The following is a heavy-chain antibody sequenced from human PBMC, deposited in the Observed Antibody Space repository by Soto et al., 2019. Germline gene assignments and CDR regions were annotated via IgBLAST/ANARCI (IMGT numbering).Heavy chain of an antibody. V-gene: IGHV3-7*05. CDR3: AREYGSSSSPRYYGMDV. CDR1: GFTLSSYW. CDR2: IKQDGSEK. J-gene: IGHJ6*02. Sequence: EVQLVESGGGLVQPGGSLRLSCAASGFTLSSYWMSWVRQAPGKGLEWVANIKQDGSEKYYVDSVKGRFTISRDTAKSSLYLQLNSRRAEDTAVYYCAREYGSSSSPRYYGMDVWGQGTTVTVSS. D-gene: IGHD6-13*01.